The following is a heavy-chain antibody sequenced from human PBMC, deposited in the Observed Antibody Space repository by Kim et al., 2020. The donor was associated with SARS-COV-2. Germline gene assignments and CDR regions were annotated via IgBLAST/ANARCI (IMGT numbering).Heavy chain of an antibody. CDR3: ARTKTPYYYGSGSWDWFDP. Sequence: GGSLRLSCAVSGFTFSSYSMNWVRQAPGKGLEWVSSISSSSSYIYYADSVKGRFTISRDNAKNSLYLQMNSLRAEDTAVYYCARTKTPYYYGSGSWDWFDPWGQGTLVTVSS. J-gene: IGHJ5*02. CDR1: GFTFSSYS. CDR2: ISSSSSYI. V-gene: IGHV3-21*01. D-gene: IGHD3-10*01.